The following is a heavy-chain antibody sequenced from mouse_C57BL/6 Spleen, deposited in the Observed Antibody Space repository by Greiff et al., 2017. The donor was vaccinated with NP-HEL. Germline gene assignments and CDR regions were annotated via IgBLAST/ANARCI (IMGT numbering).Heavy chain of an antibody. J-gene: IGHJ2*01. CDR2: IRNKANNHAT. CDR3: TRQDSNHFDY. CDR1: GFTFSDAW. Sequence: EVKVEESGGGLVQPGGSIKLSCAASGFTFSDAWMDWVRQSPEKGLEWVAEIRNKANNHATYYAESVKGRFTISRDDSKSSVYLQMNSLRAEDTGIYYCTRQDSNHFDYWGQGTTLTVSS. V-gene: IGHV6-6*01. D-gene: IGHD2-5*01.